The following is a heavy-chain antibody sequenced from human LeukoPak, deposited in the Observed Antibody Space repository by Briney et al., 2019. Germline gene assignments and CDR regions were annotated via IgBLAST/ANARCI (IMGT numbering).Heavy chain of an antibody. CDR2: ISGSGGST. V-gene: IGHV3-23*01. CDR3: ARDLRGYGSGSYYGLRRSYYYYYMDV. CDR1: GFTFSSYA. Sequence: PGGSLRLSCAASGFTFSSYAMSWVRQAPGKGLEWVSAISGSGGSTYYADSVKGRFTISRDNSKNTLYLQMNSLRAEDTAVYYCARDLRGYGSGSYYGLRRSYYYYYMDVWGKGTTLTVSS. D-gene: IGHD3-10*01. J-gene: IGHJ6*03.